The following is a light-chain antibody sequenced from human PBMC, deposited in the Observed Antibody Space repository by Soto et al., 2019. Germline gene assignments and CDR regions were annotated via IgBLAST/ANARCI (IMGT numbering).Light chain of an antibody. CDR2: GAS. CDR1: QSVGSY. CDR3: LQRRFGFT. V-gene: IGKV3-11*01. Sequence: EIVLTQSPATLSLSPGERATLSCRASQSVGSYLAWYQQKPGQAPRLLIYGASNRAPGIPARFSGSGSGTNFTLTISSLEPEDFAVSLCLQRRFGFTFGPGTKVDIK. J-gene: IGKJ3*01.